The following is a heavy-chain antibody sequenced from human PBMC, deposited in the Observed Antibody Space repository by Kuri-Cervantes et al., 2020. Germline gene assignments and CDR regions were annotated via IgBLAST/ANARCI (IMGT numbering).Heavy chain of an antibody. CDR3: ARQWGYAGSYGVDV. CDR1: SGSISSGTFY. V-gene: IGHV4-39*01. J-gene: IGHJ6*02. CDR2: INYSGNT. D-gene: IGHD2-2*01. Sequence: SETLSLTCTVSSGSISSGTFYWGWIRQPPGKGLEWIGNINYSGNTYYTPSLKSRVTISVDTSKNQFSLRLSFVTAADTAIYYCARQWGYAGSYGVDVWGQGTAVTVSS.